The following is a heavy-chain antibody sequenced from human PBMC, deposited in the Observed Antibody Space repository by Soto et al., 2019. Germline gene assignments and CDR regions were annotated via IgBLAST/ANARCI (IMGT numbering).Heavy chain of an antibody. CDR3: ARVPNTAMFDY. D-gene: IGHD5-18*01. Sequence: GGSLRLSCAASGFTFSDYWMHWVRQAPGKGLVWVSRINSDGSSTSYADSVKGRFTISRDNAKNTLYLQMNSLRAEDTAVYYCARVPNTAMFDYWGQGTLVTVSS. V-gene: IGHV3-74*01. CDR1: GFTFSDYW. J-gene: IGHJ4*02. CDR2: INSDGSST.